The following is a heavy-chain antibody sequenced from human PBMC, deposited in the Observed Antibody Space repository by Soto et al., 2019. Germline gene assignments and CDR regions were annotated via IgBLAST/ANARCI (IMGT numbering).Heavy chain of an antibody. Sequence: QVQLEESGPGLVKPSQTLSLTCTVSGGSISSGGYYWTWIRQHPGKGLEWIGNIYNSGSTNYNPSLRSRVTISVDTSKNQFSLKLSSVTVADTAVYYCARGLLLQRFDSWGQGTLVTVSS. CDR2: IYNSGST. V-gene: IGHV4-31*03. J-gene: IGHJ4*02. CDR3: ARGLLLQRFDS. CDR1: GGSISSGGYY. D-gene: IGHD1-26*01.